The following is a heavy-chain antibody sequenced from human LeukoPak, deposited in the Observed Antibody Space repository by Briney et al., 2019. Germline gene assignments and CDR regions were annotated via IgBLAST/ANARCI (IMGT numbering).Heavy chain of an antibody. CDR1: GFTFSSYA. CDR3: ARDPQSYYYDSSGYSFFDY. D-gene: IGHD3-22*01. Sequence: PGRSLRLSCAASGFTFSSYAMHWVRQAPGKGLEWVAVISYDGSNKYYADSVKGRFTISRDSSKNTLYLQMNSLRAEDTAVYYCARDPQSYYYDSSGYSFFDYWGQGTLVTVSS. CDR2: ISYDGSNK. V-gene: IGHV3-30-3*01. J-gene: IGHJ4*02.